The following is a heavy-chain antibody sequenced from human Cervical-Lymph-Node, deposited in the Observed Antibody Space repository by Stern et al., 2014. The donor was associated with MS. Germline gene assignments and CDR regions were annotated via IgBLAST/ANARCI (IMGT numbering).Heavy chain of an antibody. CDR1: GGTFSTYP. CDR2: IIPIFGTP. J-gene: IGHJ6*02. V-gene: IGHV1-69*01. CDR3: ASPVTLTVGAMDV. D-gene: IGHD3-16*01. Sequence: QMQLVQSGAEMRKPGSSVKVSCKASGGTFSTYPINWVRQAPGQGLEWMGGIIPIFGTPNYAQRFQGRVTITADESTNTAHMELSSLRSEDTAVYYCASPVTLTVGAMDVWGQGTTVTVSS.